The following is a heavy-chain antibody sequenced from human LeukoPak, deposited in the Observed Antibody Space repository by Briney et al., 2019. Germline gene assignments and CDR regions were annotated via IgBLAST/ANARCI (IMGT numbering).Heavy chain of an antibody. CDR3: AKDILSEQWHDAFDI. J-gene: IGHJ3*02. CDR1: GFTFSSYA. V-gene: IGHV3-43*02. D-gene: IGHD6-19*01. Sequence: SGGSLRLSCAASGFTFSSYAMSWVRQAPGKGLEWVSLISGDGGSTYYADSVKGRFTISRDNSKNSLFLQMNSLRTEDTALYYCAKDILSEQWHDAFDIWGQGTMVTVSS. CDR2: ISGDGGST.